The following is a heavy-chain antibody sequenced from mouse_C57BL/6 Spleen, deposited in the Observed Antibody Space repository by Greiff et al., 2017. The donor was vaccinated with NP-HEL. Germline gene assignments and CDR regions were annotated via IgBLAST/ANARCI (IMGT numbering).Heavy chain of an antibody. V-gene: IGHV14-4*01. Sequence: EVQLQQSGAELVRPGASVKLSCTASGFNIKDDYMHWVKQRPEQGLEWIGWIDPENGDTEYASKFQGKATITADTSSNTAYMQLSSLTSEDTAVYYCTRITTVVAIDYWGQGTTLPVSS. CDR3: TRITTVVAIDY. CDR1: GFNIKDDY. D-gene: IGHD1-1*01. J-gene: IGHJ2*01. CDR2: IDPENGDT.